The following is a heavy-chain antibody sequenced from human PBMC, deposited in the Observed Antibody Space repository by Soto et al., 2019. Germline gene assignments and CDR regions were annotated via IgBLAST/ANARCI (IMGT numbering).Heavy chain of an antibody. CDR2: ISYDGSNK. CDR3: ASGKYSYDSSGYYTFEYYFDY. J-gene: IGHJ4*02. CDR1: GFTFSNYG. D-gene: IGHD3-22*01. Sequence: QVQLVESGGGVVQPGRSLRLSCAASGFTFSNYGMHWVRQAPGKGLEWVAVISYDGSNKYYAVSVKGRFTISRDNSKNALYLQMNSMTAEDTAVYYCASGKYSYDSSGYYTFEYYFDYWGQGTLVTVSS. V-gene: IGHV3-30*03.